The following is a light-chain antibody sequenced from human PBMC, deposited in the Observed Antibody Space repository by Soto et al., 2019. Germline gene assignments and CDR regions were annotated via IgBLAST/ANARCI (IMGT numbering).Light chain of an antibody. J-gene: IGKJ1*01. Sequence: DIQMTQSPSSLSASVGDRVTITCRASHDISTFLAWYQQKQGKVPKLLIYTASTLQSGVPSRFSGSGSGTDFTLTISSLQPEDVATYYCRKYNSAPWTFGQGTKVDIK. V-gene: IGKV1-27*01. CDR1: HDISTF. CDR2: TAS. CDR3: RKYNSAPWT.